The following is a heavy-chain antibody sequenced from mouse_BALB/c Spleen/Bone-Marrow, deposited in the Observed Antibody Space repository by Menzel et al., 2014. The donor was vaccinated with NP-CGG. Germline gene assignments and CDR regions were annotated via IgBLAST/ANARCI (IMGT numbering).Heavy chain of an antibody. CDR3: ARGGRDFSLDY. J-gene: IGHJ4*01. D-gene: IGHD2-4*01. V-gene: IGHV1-69*01. CDR1: GYTFTDKW. CDR2: IDTSDSYI. Sequence: ESGAEFVMPGASVKMSCKASGYTFTDKWMHWVKQRPGQGLEWIGAIDTSDSYINYNQKFKGKASLTVDASSSTAYMHLSSLTSDDSAVYYCARGGRDFSLDYWGQGTSVIVSS.